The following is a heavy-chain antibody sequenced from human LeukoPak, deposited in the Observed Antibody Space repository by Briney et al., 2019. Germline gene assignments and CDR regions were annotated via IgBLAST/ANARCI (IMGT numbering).Heavy chain of an antibody. J-gene: IGHJ4*02. CDR1: GFTFSNYG. V-gene: IGHV3-30*02. D-gene: IGHD3-3*01. Sequence: GGSLRLSCAASGFTFSNYGMHCVRQAPGKGLEWVAFIRYDGSNKYYADSVKGRFTISRDNSKNTLYLQMNSLRAEDTAVYYCAKVLGIFSDYWGQGTLATVSS. CDR2: IRYDGSNK. CDR3: AKVLGIFSDY.